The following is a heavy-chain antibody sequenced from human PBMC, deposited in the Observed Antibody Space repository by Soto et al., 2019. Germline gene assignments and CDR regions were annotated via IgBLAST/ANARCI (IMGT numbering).Heavy chain of an antibody. D-gene: IGHD6-6*01. CDR2: INPNSGGT. J-gene: IGHJ6*02. V-gene: IGHV1-2*04. Sequence: ASVKVSCKASGYTFTGYYMHWVRQAPGQGLEWMGWINPNSGGTNYAQKFQGWVTMTRDTSISTAYMELSRLRSDDTAVYYCARELCIAARDGGYYYGRDVWGQGTTLSVS. CDR1: GYTFTGYY. CDR3: ARELCIAARDGGYYYGRDV.